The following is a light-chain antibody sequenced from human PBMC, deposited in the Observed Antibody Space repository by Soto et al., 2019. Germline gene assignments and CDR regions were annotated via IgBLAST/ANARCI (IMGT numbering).Light chain of an antibody. Sequence: EIVLTQSPATLSLSPGERATLSCRSSQSVSSYLAWYQQKPGQAPRLLIYDASNRATGIPARFSGSGSGTDFTLTISRLEPEDFAVYYCQQYVSSPRTFGQGTRWIS. CDR2: DAS. V-gene: IGKV3-11*01. J-gene: IGKJ1*01. CDR3: QQYVSSPRT. CDR1: QSVSSY.